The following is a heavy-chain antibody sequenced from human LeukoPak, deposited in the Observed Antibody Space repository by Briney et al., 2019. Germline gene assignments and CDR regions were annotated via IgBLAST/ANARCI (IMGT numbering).Heavy chain of an antibody. J-gene: IGHJ5*02. V-gene: IGHV3-23*01. D-gene: IGHD3-10*01. CDR1: GFTFSSYG. CDR2: ISGSGGST. Sequence: GGTLRLSCAASGFTFSSYGMSWVRQAPGKGLEWVSAISGSGGSTYYADSVKGRFTISRDNPKNTLYLQMNSLRAEDTAVYYCAKERGALWFGDPDWFDPWGQGTLVTVSS. CDR3: AKERGALWFGDPDWFDP.